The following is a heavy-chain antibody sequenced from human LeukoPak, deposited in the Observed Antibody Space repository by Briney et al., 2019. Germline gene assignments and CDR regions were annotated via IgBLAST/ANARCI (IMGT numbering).Heavy chain of an antibody. D-gene: IGHD3-22*01. CDR1: GGSFSGYY. CDR2: MNPSGST. V-gene: IGHV4-34*01. J-gene: IGHJ6*03. Sequence: SETLSLTCAVYGGSFSGYYRTWIRQTPEKGLEWIGEMNPSGSTSYSPSLKSRVTISVDTSKNQFSLKLSSVTAADTAVYYCARGRQDVTMIVVVMTAVSYYLDVWGKGTTVTVS. CDR3: ARGRQDVTMIVVVMTAVSYYLDV.